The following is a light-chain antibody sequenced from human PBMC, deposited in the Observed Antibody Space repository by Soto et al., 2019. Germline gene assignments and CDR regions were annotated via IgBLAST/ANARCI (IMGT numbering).Light chain of an antibody. CDR1: QSVSRN. V-gene: IGKV3-15*01. Sequence: EIVMTQSPATLSVSPGERATLSCRASQSVSRNLAWYQQKPGQAPRLLIYGASTRITGIPARFSGSGSGTEFTLTISSLQSEAFAVYYCQQYNNWLPYTFGQGTNLEIK. J-gene: IGKJ2*01. CDR3: QQYNNWLPYT. CDR2: GAS.